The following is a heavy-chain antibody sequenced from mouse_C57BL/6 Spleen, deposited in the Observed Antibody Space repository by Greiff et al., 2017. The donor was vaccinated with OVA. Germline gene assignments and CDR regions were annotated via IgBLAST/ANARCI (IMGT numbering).Heavy chain of an antibody. J-gene: IGHJ4*01. V-gene: IGHV1-50*01. CDR3: ARYTTVVDGAMDY. CDR2: IDPSDSYT. D-gene: IGHD1-1*01. Sequence: QVQLQQPGAELVKPGASVKLSCKASGYTFTSYWMQWVKQRPGQGLEWIGEIDPSDSYTNYNQKFKGKATLTVDTSSSTAYMQLSSLTSEDSAVYYCARYTTVVDGAMDYWGQGTSVTVSS. CDR1: GYTFTSYW.